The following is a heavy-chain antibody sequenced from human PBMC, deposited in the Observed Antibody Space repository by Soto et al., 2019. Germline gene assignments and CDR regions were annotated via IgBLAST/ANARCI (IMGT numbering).Heavy chain of an antibody. Sequence: EVQLLESGGGLVQPGGSLRLSCAASGFTFSTYAMSWVRQAPGKGLEWVAKIINSGGSTYYADSVKGRFTISRDNYKNTLYLQMNSLRAEDTAVYYCATGQQLGYWGQGTLVTVSS. D-gene: IGHD6-13*01. J-gene: IGHJ4*02. CDR3: ATGQQLGY. V-gene: IGHV3-23*01. CDR1: GFTFSTYA. CDR2: IINSGGST.